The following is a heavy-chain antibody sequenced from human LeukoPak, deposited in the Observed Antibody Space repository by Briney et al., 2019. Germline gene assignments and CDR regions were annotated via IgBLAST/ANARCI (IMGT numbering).Heavy chain of an antibody. CDR2: INPNSGGT. CDR3: ARDRSGSYYPY. V-gene: IGHV1-2*02. Sequence: ASVKVSCKASGYTFTGYYMHWVRQAPGQGLEWMGWINPNSGGTNYARKFQGRVTMTRDTSISTAYMELSRLRSDDTAVYYCARDRSGSYYPYWGQGTLVTVSS. J-gene: IGHJ4*02. D-gene: IGHD1-26*01. CDR1: GYTFTGYY.